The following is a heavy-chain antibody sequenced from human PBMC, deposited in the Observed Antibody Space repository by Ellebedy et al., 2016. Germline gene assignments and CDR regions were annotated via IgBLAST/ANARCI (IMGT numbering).Heavy chain of an antibody. CDR1: GGTFSSYA. CDR3: AKDLEGATTGDFDY. V-gene: IGHV1-18*01. D-gene: IGHD1-26*01. Sequence: ASVKVSXXASGGTFSSYAISWVRQAPGQGLEWMGWISAYNGNTNYAQKLQGRVTMTTDTSTSTAYMELRSLRSDDTAVYYCAKDLEGATTGDFDYWGQGTLVTVSS. CDR2: ISAYNGNT. J-gene: IGHJ4*02.